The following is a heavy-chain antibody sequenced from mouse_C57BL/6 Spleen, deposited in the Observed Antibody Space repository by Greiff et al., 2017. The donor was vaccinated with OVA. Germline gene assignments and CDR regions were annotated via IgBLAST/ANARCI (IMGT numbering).Heavy chain of an antibody. CDR2: IDPNSGGT. CDR1: GYTFTSYW. V-gene: IGHV1-72*01. J-gene: IGHJ2*01. CDR3: ARSGVLWDPYFDY. D-gene: IGHD1-1*02. Sequence: VQLQQPGAELVKPGASVKLSCTASGYTFTSYWMHWVKQRPGRGLEWIGRIDPNSGGTKYNEKFKSKATLTVDKPSSTAYMQRSSLTSEDSAVYYCARSGVLWDPYFDYWGQGTTVTVSS.